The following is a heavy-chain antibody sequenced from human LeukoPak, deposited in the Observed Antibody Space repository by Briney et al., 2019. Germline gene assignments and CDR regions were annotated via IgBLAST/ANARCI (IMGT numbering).Heavy chain of an antibody. V-gene: IGHV3-21*01. Sequence: GGSLRLYCAASGFTFSSYSMNWVRQAPGKGLEWVSSISSNSNYIYYADSLKGRFTSSRDNAKNSLYLQMNSLRVEDTAVYYCARKGAYAFDYWGQGTLVTVSS. D-gene: IGHD5-12*01. CDR2: ISSNSNYI. J-gene: IGHJ4*02. CDR3: ARKGAYAFDY. CDR1: GFTFSSYS.